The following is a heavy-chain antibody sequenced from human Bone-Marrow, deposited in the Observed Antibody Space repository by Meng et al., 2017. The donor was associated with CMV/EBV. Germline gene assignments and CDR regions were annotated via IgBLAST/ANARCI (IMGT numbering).Heavy chain of an antibody. V-gene: IGHV4-59*01. D-gene: IGHD5-18*01. CDR2: IYYSGST. J-gene: IGHJ4*02. CDR1: GGSISSYY. CDR3: ARVGVDTAMGHFDY. Sequence: SETLSLTCTVSGGSISSYYWSWIRQPPGKGLEWIGYIYYSGSTNYNPSLKSRVTISVDTSKNQFSLKLSSVTAADTAVYYCARVGVDTAMGHFDYWGQGTLVTVSP.